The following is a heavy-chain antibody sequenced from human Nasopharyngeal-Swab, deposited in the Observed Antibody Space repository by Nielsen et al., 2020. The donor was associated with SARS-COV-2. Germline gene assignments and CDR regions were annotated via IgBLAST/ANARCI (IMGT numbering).Heavy chain of an antibody. V-gene: IGHV4-34*01. D-gene: IGHD4-17*01. CDR1: GGFFSGYY. J-gene: IGHJ4*02. CDR2: INHSGST. CDR3: ARGSWGDYPDY. Sequence: SETLSLTCAVYGGFFSGYYWSWIRQPPGKGLEWIGEINHSGSTNYNPSLKSRVTISVDTSKNQFSLKLSSVTAADTAVYYCARGSWGDYPDYWGQGTLVTVSS.